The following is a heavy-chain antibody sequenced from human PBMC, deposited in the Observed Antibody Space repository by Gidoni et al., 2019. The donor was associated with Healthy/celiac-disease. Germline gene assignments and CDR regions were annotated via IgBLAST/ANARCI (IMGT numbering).Heavy chain of an antibody. D-gene: IGHD3-10*01. CDR1: GGSFSGYY. CDR3: ASGARDYYGSGRRGFDP. CDR2: INHSGST. Sequence: QVQLQQWGAGLLKPSETLSLTCAVYGGSFSGYYWSWIRQPPGKGLEWIGEINHSGSTNYNPSLKSRVTISVDTSKNQFSLKLSSVTAADTAVYYCASGARDYYGSGRRGFDPWGQGTLVTVSS. V-gene: IGHV4-34*01. J-gene: IGHJ5*02.